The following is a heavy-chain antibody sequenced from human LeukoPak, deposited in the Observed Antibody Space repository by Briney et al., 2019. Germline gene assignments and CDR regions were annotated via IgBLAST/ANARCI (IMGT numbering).Heavy chain of an antibody. CDR3: ARDRCSSTSCLLYYYYGMDV. CDR2: IIPIFGTA. CDR1: GGTFSSYA. D-gene: IGHD2-2*01. Sequence: SVKVSCKASGGTFSSYAISWVRQAPGQGLEWMGGIIPIFGTANYAQKFQGRVTITADESTSTAYMELSSLRSEDTAVYYCARDRCSSTSCLLYYYYGMDVWGKGTTVTVSS. J-gene: IGHJ6*04. V-gene: IGHV1-69*13.